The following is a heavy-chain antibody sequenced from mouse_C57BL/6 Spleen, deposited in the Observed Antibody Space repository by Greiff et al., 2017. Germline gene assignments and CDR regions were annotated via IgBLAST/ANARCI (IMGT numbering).Heavy chain of an antibody. V-gene: IGHV7-3*01. CDR1: GFTFTDYY. CDR3: ARFYYSNSYWYFDV. J-gene: IGHJ1*03. CDR2: IRNKANGYTT. Sequence: EVHLVESGGGLVQPGGSLSLSCAASGFTFTDYYMSWVRQPPGKALEWLGFIRNKANGYTTDYSASVKGRFTISRDNSLSCLYLQLTALRAEDSATYYCARFYYSNSYWYFDVWGTGTTVTVSS. D-gene: IGHD2-5*01.